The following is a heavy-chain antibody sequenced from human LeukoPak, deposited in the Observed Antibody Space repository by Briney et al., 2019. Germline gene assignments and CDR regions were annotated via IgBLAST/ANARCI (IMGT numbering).Heavy chain of an antibody. V-gene: IGHV4-61*02. CDR1: GDSISSGTYY. J-gene: IGHJ4*02. CDR3: ARGPASTELWLDYFDY. Sequence: SETLSLTCTVSGDSISSGTYYWSWLRQPAGKGLEWIGRIHTSGSTNYNPSLKSRVTISLDTSKNQFSLKVTSVTAADTAVYYCARGPASTELWLDYFDYWGQGTLVIVSS. CDR2: IHTSGST. D-gene: IGHD3-10*01.